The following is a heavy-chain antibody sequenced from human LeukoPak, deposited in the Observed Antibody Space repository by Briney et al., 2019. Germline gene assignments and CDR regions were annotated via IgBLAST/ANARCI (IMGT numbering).Heavy chain of an antibody. D-gene: IGHD5-18*01. CDR3: VRDPVQLCMGVGAEYFQH. V-gene: IGHV3-21*01. CDR2: ISSSSSYI. J-gene: IGHJ1*01. CDR1: GFTFSSYS. Sequence: PGGSLRPSCGASGFTFSSYSMNWVRQAPGKGLEWVSSISSSSSYIYYADSVKGRFTISRDNAKNSLYLQMNSLRAEDTAVYYGVRDPVQLCMGVGAEYFQHWGQGTLVTVSS.